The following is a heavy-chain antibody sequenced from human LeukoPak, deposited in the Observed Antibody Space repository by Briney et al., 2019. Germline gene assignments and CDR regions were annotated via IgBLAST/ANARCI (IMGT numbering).Heavy chain of an antibody. D-gene: IGHD3-10*01. Sequence: SQTLSLSCTISGGSISSGGYYWSWIRQHPGKGLEWIGYIYYSGSTYYHPSLKSRVTISVDTSKNQFSLKLSSVTAADTAVYYCARGPPITMGRGEYFYYWGQGTLVTVSS. CDR2: IYYSGST. CDR3: ARGPPITMGRGEYFYY. J-gene: IGHJ4*02. V-gene: IGHV4-31*03. CDR1: GGSISSGGYY.